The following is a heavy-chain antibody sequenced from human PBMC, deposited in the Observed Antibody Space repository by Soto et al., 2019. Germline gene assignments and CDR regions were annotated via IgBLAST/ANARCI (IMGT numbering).Heavy chain of an antibody. CDR1: GCSIISGGCC. Sequence: PXETRSLPCTVAGCSIISGGCCWSWIRQPPGKGLEWIGYIYYSGSTYYNPSLKSRVTISVDTSKNQFSLKLSSVTAADTAVYYCASYTTWGPYNWFDHWGQGTLVTVSS. CDR2: IYYSGST. J-gene: IGHJ5*02. CDR3: ASYTTWGPYNWFDH. V-gene: IGHV4-30-4*01. D-gene: IGHD7-27*01.